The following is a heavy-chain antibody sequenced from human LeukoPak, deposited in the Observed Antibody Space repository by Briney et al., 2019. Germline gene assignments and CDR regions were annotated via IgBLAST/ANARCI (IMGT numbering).Heavy chain of an antibody. CDR1: GDSVSSSNYY. D-gene: IGHD5-18*01. CDR2: IYYSGST. V-gene: IGHV4-39*01. J-gene: IGHJ4*02. CDR3: ARSGYDYGELDY. Sequence: SETLSLTCSVSGDSVSSSNYYWGWIRQPPWKGLEWIGSIYYSGSTYYNPSLKSRVTISVDTSKNQFSLKLSSVTAADTAVYYCARSGYDYGELDYWGQGTLVTVSS.